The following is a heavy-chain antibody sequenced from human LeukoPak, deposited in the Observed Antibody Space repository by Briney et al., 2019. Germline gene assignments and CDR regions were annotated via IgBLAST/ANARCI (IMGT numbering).Heavy chain of an antibody. CDR2: IRSKAYGGTT. V-gene: IGHV3-49*03. D-gene: IGHD3-9*01. CDR3: TRPLSAYYDILTGPRGWYYFDY. J-gene: IGHJ4*02. CDR1: GFTFGDYA. Sequence: PGGSLRLSCTASGFTFGDYAMSWFRQAPGKGLEWVGFIRSKAYGGTTEYAASVKGRFTISRDDSKSIAYLQMNSLKTEDTAVYYCTRPLSAYYDILTGPRGWYYFDYWGQGTLVTVSS.